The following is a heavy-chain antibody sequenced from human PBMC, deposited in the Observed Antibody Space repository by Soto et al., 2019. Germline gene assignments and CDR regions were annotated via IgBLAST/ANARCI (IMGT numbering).Heavy chain of an antibody. V-gene: IGHV1-18*04. Sequence: ASVKVSRKASGYTFTSYGISWVRQAPGQGLEWMGWISAYNGNTNYAQKLQGRVTMTTDTSTSTAYMELRSLRSDDTAVYYCARGIRSYDILTGHYYYGMDVWGQGTTVTVSS. CDR1: GYTFTSYG. J-gene: IGHJ6*02. D-gene: IGHD3-9*01. CDR2: ISAYNGNT. CDR3: ARGIRSYDILTGHYYYGMDV.